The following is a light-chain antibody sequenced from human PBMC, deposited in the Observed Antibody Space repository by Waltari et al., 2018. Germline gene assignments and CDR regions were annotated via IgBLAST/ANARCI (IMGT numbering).Light chain of an antibody. CDR3: CSYARYTSLV. CDR2: EVS. J-gene: IGLJ3*02. V-gene: IGLV2-23*02. Sequence: QSALTTPASVSGSPGQSITISCTGTISDVGNYNLFSCYQHHPGKAPKLFLYEVSERPSGVSNRFSGSKSGNTASLTISGLQAEDEADYYCCSYARYTSLVFGGGTRLTVL. CDR1: ISDVGNYNL.